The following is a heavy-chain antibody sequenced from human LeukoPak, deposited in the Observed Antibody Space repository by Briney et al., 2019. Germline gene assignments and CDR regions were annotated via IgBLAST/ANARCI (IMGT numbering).Heavy chain of an antibody. J-gene: IGHJ4*02. Sequence: GGSLRLSCAASGLSFSTYWMTWVRQAPGKGLEWIAYLSSSGSAFSYADSVKGRFTIARDNAKNSVYLEMNSLRADDTAVYYCARSARLMKGVVEVTALDDWGQGTLVTVSS. CDR1: GLSFSTYW. V-gene: IGHV3-48*03. CDR2: LSSSGSAF. D-gene: IGHD3-3*01. CDR3: ARSARLMKGVVEVTALDD.